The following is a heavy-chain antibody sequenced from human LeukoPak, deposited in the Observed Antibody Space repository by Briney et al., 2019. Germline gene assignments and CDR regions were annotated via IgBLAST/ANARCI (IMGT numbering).Heavy chain of an antibody. D-gene: IGHD2-2*01. V-gene: IGHV1-69*05. CDR3: AREGQLPYYYMDV. CDR1: GGTLSSYA. Sequence: SVKVSCKASGGTLSSYAISWVRQAPGQGLEWMGGIIPIFGTANYAQKFQGRVTITTDESTSTAYMELSSLRSEDTAVYYCAREGQLPYYYMDVWGKGTTVTVSS. J-gene: IGHJ6*03. CDR2: IIPIFGTA.